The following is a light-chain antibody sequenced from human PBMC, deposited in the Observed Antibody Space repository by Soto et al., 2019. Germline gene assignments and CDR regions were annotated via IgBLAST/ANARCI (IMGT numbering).Light chain of an antibody. J-gene: IGKJ1*01. V-gene: IGKV1-5*01. CDR2: DAS. CDR1: QSISSW. Sequence: DIQMTQSPSTLSASVGDRVTITCRASQSISSWLAWYQQKPGKAPKLLIYDASSLESGVPSRFSGSGSGTEFTLNISSLQPDDFATYYCQHYNSYSPLTFGQGTKVEIK. CDR3: QHYNSYSPLT.